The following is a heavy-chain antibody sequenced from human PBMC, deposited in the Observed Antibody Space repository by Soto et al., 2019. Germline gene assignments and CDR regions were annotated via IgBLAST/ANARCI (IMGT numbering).Heavy chain of an antibody. CDR3: ARDLRDIVLMVYALDYYYYYGMYV. CDR1: GYTFTSYG. D-gene: IGHD2-8*01. J-gene: IGHJ6*02. V-gene: IGHV1-18*04. CDR2: ISAYNGNT. Sequence: ASVKVSCKASGYTFTSYGISWVRQAPGQGLEWMGWISAYNGNTNYAQKLQGRVTMTTDTSTSTAYMELRSLRSDDTAVYYCARDLRDIVLMVYALDYYYYYGMYVWGQGTTVTVSS.